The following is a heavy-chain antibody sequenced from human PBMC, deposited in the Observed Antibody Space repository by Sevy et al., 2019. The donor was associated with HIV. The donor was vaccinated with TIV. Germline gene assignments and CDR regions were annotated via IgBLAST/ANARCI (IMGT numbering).Heavy chain of an antibody. CDR2: ISYDGSNK. V-gene: IGHV3-30-3*01. D-gene: IGHD6-19*01. Sequence: GGSLRLSCAASGFTFSSYAMHWVRQAPGKGLEWVAVISYDGSNKYYADSVKGRFTISRDNSKNTLYRQMNSLRAEDTAVYYCARDVGATTKSQWLTEYYFDYWGQGTLVTVSS. CDR3: ARDVGATTKSQWLTEYYFDY. CDR1: GFTFSSYA. J-gene: IGHJ4*02.